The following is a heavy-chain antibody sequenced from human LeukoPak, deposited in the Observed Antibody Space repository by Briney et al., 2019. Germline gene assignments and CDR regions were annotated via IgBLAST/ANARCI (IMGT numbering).Heavy chain of an antibody. J-gene: IGHJ3*02. CDR3: ARGGISGGGALDI. Sequence: GASVKVSCKASRYTFTSYDISWVRQAPGQGLEWMGWISAYNGNTNYEQKFQGRVTMTTETSSSTVYMELRSLRSDVTAVYYCARGGISGGGALDIWGQGTTVTVSS. V-gene: IGHV1-18*01. D-gene: IGHD3-16*01. CDR2: ISAYNGNT. CDR1: RYTFTSYD.